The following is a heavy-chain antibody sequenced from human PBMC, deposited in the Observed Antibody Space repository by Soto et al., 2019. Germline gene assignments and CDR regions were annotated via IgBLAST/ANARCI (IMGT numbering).Heavy chain of an antibody. Sequence: HVQLQQPGPGLVKPSQTLSLTCAISGDSVSSNTAAWTWIRQSPSRGLEWLGRTFYRSKWYNEYAVSVRSRITINPDTSKNQFSLQLNSVTPEDTAVYYCARGLSAVGNYNWFDAWGQGTLVTVSS. CDR3: ARGLSAVGNYNWFDA. CDR1: GDSVSSNTAA. CDR2: TFYRSKWYN. D-gene: IGHD6-13*01. J-gene: IGHJ5*02. V-gene: IGHV6-1*01.